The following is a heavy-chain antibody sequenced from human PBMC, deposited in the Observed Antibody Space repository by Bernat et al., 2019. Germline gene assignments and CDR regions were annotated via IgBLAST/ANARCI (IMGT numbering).Heavy chain of an antibody. Sequence: QVQMVESGGGLVKPGGSLRLSCAASGFSFSASYMRWFRQAPGKGLECVSYIGGGGGDRQYADSVKGRFTISRDNAKNSLYLQMDSLRVEDTAVYYCAQTARMSDFWGQGTLVTVSS. CDR1: GFSFSASY. CDR2: IGGGGGDR. J-gene: IGHJ4*02. CDR3: AQTARMSDF. V-gene: IGHV3-11*05.